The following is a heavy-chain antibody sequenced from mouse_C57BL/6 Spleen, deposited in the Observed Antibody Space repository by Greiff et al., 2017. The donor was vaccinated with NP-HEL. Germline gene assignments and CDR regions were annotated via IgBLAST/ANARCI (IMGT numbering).Heavy chain of an antibody. CDR1: EYEFPSHD. CDR3: ARQAGTYRYFDV. V-gene: IGHV5-2*01. J-gene: IGHJ1*03. Sequence: EVKVVESGGGLVQPGESLKLSCESNEYEFPSHDMSWVRKTPEQRLELVAAINSDGGSTYYPDTMERRFIISRDNTKKTLYLQLSSLRSEDTALYYCARQAGTYRYFDVWGTGTTVTVSS. D-gene: IGHD4-1*01. CDR2: INSDGGST.